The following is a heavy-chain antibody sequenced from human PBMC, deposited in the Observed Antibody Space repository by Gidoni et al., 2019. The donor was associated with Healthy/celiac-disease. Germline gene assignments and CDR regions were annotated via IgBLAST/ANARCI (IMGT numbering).Heavy chain of an antibody. D-gene: IGHD6-13*01. V-gene: IGHV3-9*01. Sequence: EVQLVESGGGLVQHGRSQRLSCAAAGFTCDDYAMHWVRQAPGKGLELVSGISWNSGSIGYADSVKGRFTISRDNAKNSLYLQMNSLRAEDTALYYCAKGAIAAAGTKVFFDYWGQGTLVTVSS. CDR3: AKGAIAAAGTKVFFDY. CDR1: GFTCDDYA. CDR2: ISWNSGSI. J-gene: IGHJ4*02.